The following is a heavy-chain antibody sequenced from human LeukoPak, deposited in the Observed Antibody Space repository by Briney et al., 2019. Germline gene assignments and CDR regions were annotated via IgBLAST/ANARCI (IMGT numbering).Heavy chain of an antibody. CDR3: ARVFSGSGWYGAPFEY. D-gene: IGHD6-19*01. V-gene: IGHV4-38-2*01. CDR1: GYSISSGYY. J-gene: IGHJ4*02. Sequence: SETLSLTCAVSGYSISSGYYWGWIRQPPGKGLEWIGSIYHSGSTYYNPSLKSRVTISVDTSKNQFSLKLSSVTAADTAVYYCARVFSGSGWYGAPFEYWGQGTLVSVSS. CDR2: IYHSGST.